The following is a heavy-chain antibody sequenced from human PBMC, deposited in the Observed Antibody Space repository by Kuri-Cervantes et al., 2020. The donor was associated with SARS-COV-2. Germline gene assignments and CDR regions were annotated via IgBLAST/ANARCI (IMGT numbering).Heavy chain of an antibody. Sequence: GGSLRLSCVASGFTFSSYEMNWVRQAPGKGLEWVSWITTSGSAVYYADSVKGRFTISRDNSKNTLYLQMNSLRAEDTAVYYCEAYYDFWSGYYKRGVYYYMDVWGKGTTVTVSS. CDR3: EAYYDFWSGYYKRGVYYYMDV. V-gene: IGHV3-48*03. CDR2: ITTSGSAV. CDR1: GFTFSSYE. J-gene: IGHJ6*03. D-gene: IGHD3-3*01.